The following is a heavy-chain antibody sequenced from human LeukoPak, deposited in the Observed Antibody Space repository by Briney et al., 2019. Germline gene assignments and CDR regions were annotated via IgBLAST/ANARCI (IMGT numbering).Heavy chain of an antibody. D-gene: IGHD4-17*01. CDR3: ARMTTGHDF. J-gene: IGHJ4*02. CDR2: VNHSGYT. CDR1: GTSFSSYY. Sequence: SETLSLTCAVSGTSFSSYYWSWIRQPPGKGLEWIGEVNHSGYTNDNPSLKSRVTISVDTSKNQFSLRLRSVTAADTGVYFCARMTTGHDFWSQGTLVTVSS. V-gene: IGHV4-34*01.